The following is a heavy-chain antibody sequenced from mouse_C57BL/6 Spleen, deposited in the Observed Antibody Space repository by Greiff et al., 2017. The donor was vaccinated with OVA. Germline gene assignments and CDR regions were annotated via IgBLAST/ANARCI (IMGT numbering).Heavy chain of an antibody. CDR1: GYTFPSYW. CDR3: ARGVTSWFAY. D-gene: IGHD2-2*01. CDR2: IDPSDSET. V-gene: IGHV1-52*01. J-gene: IGHJ3*01. Sequence: QVQLQQPGAELVRPGSSVKLSCKASGYTFPSYWMHWVKQRPIQGLEWIGNIDPSDSETHYNQKFKDKATLTVDKSSITAYMQLSSLTSEDSAVYYCARGVTSWFAYWGQGTLVTVSA.